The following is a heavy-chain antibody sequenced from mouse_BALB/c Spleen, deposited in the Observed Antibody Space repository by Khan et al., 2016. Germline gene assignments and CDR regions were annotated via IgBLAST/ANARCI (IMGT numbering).Heavy chain of an antibody. CDR1: GFTFSDYY. J-gene: IGHJ3*01. D-gene: IGHD2-4*01. V-gene: IGHV5-4*02. CDR3: AREGLRRGFDY. CDR2: ISDGGSYT. Sequence: EVELVESGGGLVKPGGSLKLSCAASGFTFSDYYMYWVRQTPEKRLEWVATISDGGSYTYYPDSVKGRFTISRDNATNNLYLQMSSLKSEDTAMYYCAREGLRRGFDYWGQGTLVTVSA.